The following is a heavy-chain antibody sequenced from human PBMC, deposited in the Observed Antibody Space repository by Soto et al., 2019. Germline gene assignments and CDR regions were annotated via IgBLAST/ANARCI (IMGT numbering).Heavy chain of an antibody. CDR2: IIPVLGVE. D-gene: IGHD3-10*01. CDR1: GGSFSSYI. CDR3: ARGVGSGSYYNQYNWFDP. Sequence: ASVKVSCKASGGSFSSYIVSWVRQAPGQGLEWMGRIIPVLGVEYYAQKFQGRVTITADKSTSTAYMELRSLRSDDTAVYYCARGVGSGSYYNQYNWFDPWGQGTLVTVSS. J-gene: IGHJ5*02. V-gene: IGHV1-69*02.